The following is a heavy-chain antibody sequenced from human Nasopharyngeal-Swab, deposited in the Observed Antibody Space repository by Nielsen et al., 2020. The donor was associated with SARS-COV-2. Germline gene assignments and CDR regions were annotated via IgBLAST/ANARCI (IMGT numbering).Heavy chain of an antibody. J-gene: IGHJ4*02. Sequence: GGSLRLSCAASGFTFDDYAMHWVRQAPGKGLEWVSGISWNSGSIGYADSVKGRFTISRDNAKNSLYLQMNSLRAEDTALYYCARTRTVDYWGQGTLVTVSS. CDR1: GFTFDDYA. V-gene: IGHV3-9*01. CDR3: ARTRTVDY. D-gene: IGHD1-1*01. CDR2: ISWNSGSI.